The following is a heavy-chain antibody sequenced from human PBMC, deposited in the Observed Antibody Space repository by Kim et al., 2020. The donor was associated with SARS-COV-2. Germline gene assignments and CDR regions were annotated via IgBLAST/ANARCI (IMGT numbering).Heavy chain of an antibody. D-gene: IGHD4-17*01. Sequence: GGSLRLSCAASGFTFSNAWMSWVRQAPGKGLEWVGRIKSKTDGGTTDYAAPVKGRFTISRDDSKNTLYLQMNSLKTEDTAVYYCTTDPMTTVTTHPPPEYYYFDYWGQGTLVTVSS. CDR1: GFTFSNAW. CDR2: IKSKTDGGTT. CDR3: TTDPMTTVTTHPPPEYYYFDY. V-gene: IGHV3-15*01. J-gene: IGHJ4*02.